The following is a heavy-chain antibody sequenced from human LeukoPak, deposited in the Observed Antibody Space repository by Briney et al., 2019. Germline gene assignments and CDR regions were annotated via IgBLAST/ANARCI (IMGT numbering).Heavy chain of an antibody. V-gene: IGHV3-48*04. CDR2: ISSSSSTI. Sequence: SGGSLRLSCAASGFTFSSYSMNWVRQAPGKGLEWVSYISSSSSTIYYADSVKGRITISRDNAKNSLYLQMNSLRAEDTAVYYCARDLRPLEFDPWGQGTLVTVSS. J-gene: IGHJ5*02. CDR3: ARDLRPLEFDP. CDR1: GFTFSSYS.